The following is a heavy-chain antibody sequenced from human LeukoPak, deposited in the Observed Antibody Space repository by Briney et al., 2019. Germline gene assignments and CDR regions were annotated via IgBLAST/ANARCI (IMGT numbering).Heavy chain of an antibody. J-gene: IGHJ4*02. CDR2: GYYSGST. CDR1: GGSISSGSYY. CDR3: ASRITAAGNRYFDY. Sequence: SKTLSLTCTVSGGSISSGSYYWGWIRQPPGKGLEWIGNGYYSGSTYYNPSLQSRVTISVDTFKNQFSLKLSSVTAADTAVYYCASRITAAGNRYFDYWGQGTLVTVSS. V-gene: IGHV4-39*01. D-gene: IGHD6-13*01.